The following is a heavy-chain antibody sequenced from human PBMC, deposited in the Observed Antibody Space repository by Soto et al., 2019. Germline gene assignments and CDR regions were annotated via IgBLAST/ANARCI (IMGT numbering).Heavy chain of an antibody. J-gene: IGHJ6*02. Sequence: PSETLSLTCAVSGGSISSSNWWSWVRQPPGKGLEWIGEIYHSGSTNYNPSLKSRVTISVDKSKNQFSLKLSSVTAADTAVYYCARIMLAEAGYYYYGMDVWGQGTTVTVSS. CDR1: GGSISSSNW. V-gene: IGHV4-4*02. CDR2: IYHSGST. CDR3: ARIMLAEAGYYYYGMDV. D-gene: IGHD6-13*01.